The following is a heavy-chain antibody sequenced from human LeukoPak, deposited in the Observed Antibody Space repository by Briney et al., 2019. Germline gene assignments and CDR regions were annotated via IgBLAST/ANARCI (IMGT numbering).Heavy chain of an antibody. J-gene: IGHJ4*02. Sequence: PSETLSFTCTVSGGSISSSSYYWGWIRQPPGKGLEWIGSIYYSGRTYYNPSLKSRVTISVDTSKNQFFLKLSSVTAADTAVYYCAMGGYSGYDNFDYWGQGTLVTVSS. CDR3: AMGGYSGYDNFDY. CDR1: GGSISSSSYY. CDR2: IYYSGRT. V-gene: IGHV4-39*07. D-gene: IGHD5-12*01.